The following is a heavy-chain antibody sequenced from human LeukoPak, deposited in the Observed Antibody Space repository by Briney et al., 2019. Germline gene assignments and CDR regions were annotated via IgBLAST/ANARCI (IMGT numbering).Heavy chain of an antibody. D-gene: IGHD6-13*01. V-gene: IGHV6-1*01. CDR3: ASGRYSSSWYVSYNWFDP. CDR2: TYYRSKWYN. CDR1: GDSVSSNSAA. J-gene: IGHJ5*02. Sequence: SQTLSLTCAISGDSVSSNSAAWNWIRQSPSRGLEWLGRTYYRSKWYNDYAVSVKSRITINPDTSKNQFSLQLNSVTPEDTAVYYCASGRYSSSWYVSYNWFDPWGQGTLVTVSS.